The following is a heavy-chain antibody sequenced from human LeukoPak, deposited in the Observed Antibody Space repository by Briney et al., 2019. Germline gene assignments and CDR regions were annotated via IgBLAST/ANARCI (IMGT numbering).Heavy chain of an antibody. CDR2: INHSGST. J-gene: IGHJ4*02. Sequence: SETLSLTCAVYGGSFSGYYWSWIRQPPGKGLEWIGEINHSGSTNYNPSLKSRVTISVDTSKSQFSLKLSSVTAADTAVYYCARHHGYSSSWYRFRHFDYWGQGTLVTVSS. V-gene: IGHV4-34*01. CDR3: ARHHGYSSSWYRFRHFDY. D-gene: IGHD6-13*01. CDR1: GGSFSGYY.